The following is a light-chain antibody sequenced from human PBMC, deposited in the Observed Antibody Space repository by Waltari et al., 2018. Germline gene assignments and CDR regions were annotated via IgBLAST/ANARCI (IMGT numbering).Light chain of an antibody. V-gene: IGKV3-20*01. Sequence: NGTPPCRASQSVSRFLAWYQQKPGQAPRLLIYGASTRATGIPDRFSGSWSGTDFSLTISRLEPEDFAVYYCQKYDRLPATFGQGTKVEIK. CDR2: GAS. CDR1: QSVSRF. CDR3: QKYDRLPAT. J-gene: IGKJ1*01.